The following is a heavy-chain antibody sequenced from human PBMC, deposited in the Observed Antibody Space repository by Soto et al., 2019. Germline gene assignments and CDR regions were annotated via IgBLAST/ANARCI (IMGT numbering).Heavy chain of an antibody. D-gene: IGHD4-4*01. CDR1: GFTFSSYA. J-gene: IGHJ6*02. Sequence: TGGSLRLSCAASGFTFSSYAMHWVRQAPGKGLEWVAVISYDGSNKYYADSVRGRFTISRDNSKNTLYLQMNSLRAEDTAVYYCASDYSNYYYGMDVWGQGTTVTVSS. CDR2: ISYDGSNK. CDR3: ASDYSNYYYGMDV. V-gene: IGHV3-30-3*01.